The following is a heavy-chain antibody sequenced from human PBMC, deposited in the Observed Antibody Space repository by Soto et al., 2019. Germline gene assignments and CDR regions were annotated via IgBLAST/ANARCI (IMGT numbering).Heavy chain of an antibody. D-gene: IGHD3-10*01. V-gene: IGHV3-23*01. CDR3: AKGFYGSGSYYNERAFDS. Sequence: GGSLRLSCAASGFTFSTYAISWVRQTPGKGLEWVSVISGSGDFTYFADSVKGRFTISRDNPKNTIYLQMNSLRAEDTAVYYCAKGFYGSGSYYNERAFDSWGQGTLVTVSS. J-gene: IGHJ4*02. CDR1: GFTFSTYA. CDR2: ISGSGDFT.